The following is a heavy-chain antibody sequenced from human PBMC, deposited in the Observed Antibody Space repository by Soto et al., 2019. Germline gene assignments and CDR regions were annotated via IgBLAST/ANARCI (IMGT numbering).Heavy chain of an antibody. CDR1: GYTFTTYD. J-gene: IGHJ5*02. Sequence: QVQLVQSGAEVQKPGASVKVSCKASGYTFTTYDINWVRQATGQGLEWMGWMNPNSGDTGYAEKFQGRVTMTRNTAINTAYMELSSLTSEDTAVYYCARGGDYAFWSGLNWFDPWGQGTLVTVSS. CDR3: ARGGDYAFWSGLNWFDP. D-gene: IGHD3-3*01. V-gene: IGHV1-8*01. CDR2: MNPNSGDT.